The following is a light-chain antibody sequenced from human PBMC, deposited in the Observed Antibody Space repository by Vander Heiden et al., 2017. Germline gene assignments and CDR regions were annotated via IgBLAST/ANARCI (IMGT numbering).Light chain of an antibody. J-gene: IGLJ1*01. CDR3: AAWDDSLNGYV. CDR1: SSNIGSIT. CDR2: SNN. Sequence: VTISCSGSSSNIGSITVNWYQQLPGTAPKLLIYSNNQRPSGVPDRFSGSKSGTSASLAISGLQSEDEADYYCAAWDDSLNGYVFGTGTKVTVL. V-gene: IGLV1-44*01.